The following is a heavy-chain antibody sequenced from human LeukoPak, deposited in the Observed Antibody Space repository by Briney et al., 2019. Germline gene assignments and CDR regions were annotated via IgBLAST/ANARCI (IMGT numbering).Heavy chain of an antibody. CDR2: IYYSGST. J-gene: IGHJ5*02. Sequence: SETLSLTCTVSGGSVSSGSYYWSWIRQPPGKGLEWIGYIYYSGSTNYNPSLKSRVTISVDTSKNQFSLKLSSVTAADTAVYYCARWSRIAAAGNWFDPWGQGTLVTVSS. CDR3: ARWSRIAAAGNWFDP. V-gene: IGHV4-61*01. D-gene: IGHD6-13*01. CDR1: GGSVSSGSYY.